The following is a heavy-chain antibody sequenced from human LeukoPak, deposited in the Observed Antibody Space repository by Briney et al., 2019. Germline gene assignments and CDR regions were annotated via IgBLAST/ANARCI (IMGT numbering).Heavy chain of an antibody. CDR3: ARLRGYSYGYEDY. V-gene: IGHV4-38-2*02. Sequence: SETLSLTCTVSGYSISSGYYWGWIRQPPGKGLEWIGSIYHSGSTFYNPSLKSRVTISVDKSKNQFSLKLSSVTAADTAVYYCARLRGYSYGYEDYWGQGTLVTVSS. CDR1: GYSISSGYY. J-gene: IGHJ4*02. CDR2: IYHSGST. D-gene: IGHD5-18*01.